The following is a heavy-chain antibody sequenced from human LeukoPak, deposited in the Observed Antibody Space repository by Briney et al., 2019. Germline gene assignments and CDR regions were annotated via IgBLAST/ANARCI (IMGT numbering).Heavy chain of an antibody. CDR3: ASLYYDFWSGYFGY. CDR1: GFSISSGYY. Sequence: PSETLSLTCAVSGFSISSGYYWGWIRQPPGKGLEWIGSIYHSGSTYYNPPLKSRVTISVDTSKNQFSLKLSSVTAADTAVYYCASLYYDFWSGYFGYWGQGTLVTVSS. D-gene: IGHD3-3*01. CDR2: IYHSGST. V-gene: IGHV4-38-2*01. J-gene: IGHJ4*02.